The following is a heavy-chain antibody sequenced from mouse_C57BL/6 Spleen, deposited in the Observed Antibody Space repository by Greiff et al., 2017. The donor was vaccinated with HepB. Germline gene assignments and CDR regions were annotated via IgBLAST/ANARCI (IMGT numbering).Heavy chain of an antibody. CDR1: GFSLTSYG. V-gene: IGHV2-5*01. J-gene: IGHJ1*03. CDR2: IWRGGST. Sequence: QVQLKQSGPGLVQPSQSLSITCTVSGFSLTSYGVHWVRQSPGKGLEWLGVIWRGGSTDYNAAFMSRLSITKDNSKSQVFFKMNSLQADDTAIYYCAKFFFLDDGYYPGNFDVWGTGTTVTVSS. CDR3: AKFFFLDDGYYPGNFDV. D-gene: IGHD2-3*01.